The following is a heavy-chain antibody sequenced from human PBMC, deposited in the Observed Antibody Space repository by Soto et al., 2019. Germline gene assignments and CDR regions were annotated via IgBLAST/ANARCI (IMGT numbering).Heavy chain of an antibody. V-gene: IGHV3-48*03. D-gene: IGHD3-3*01. Sequence: EVQLVESGGGLVQPGKSLRLSCAASGFTFSRYEMTWVRQAPGKGLEWISYISSSGTTIYYADPVKGRFTMSRDNAKNSLFLHMNSLRADDTGVYYCVREEGFLEHGMDVWGQGTRVIVSS. CDR3: VREEGFLEHGMDV. CDR2: ISSSGTTI. CDR1: GFTFSRYE. J-gene: IGHJ6*02.